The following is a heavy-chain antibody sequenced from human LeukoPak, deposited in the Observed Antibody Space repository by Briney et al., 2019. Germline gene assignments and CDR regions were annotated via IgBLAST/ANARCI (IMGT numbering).Heavy chain of an antibody. CDR1: GGSIRRGGYF. CDR2: IYYTGAT. D-gene: IGHD6-19*01. CDR3: ARGLKYDWLVGNNWFDP. Sequence: SQTLSLTCTVSGGSIRRGGYFWNWIRHHPGKGLEWIGNIYYTGATYDNPSLKGRVAMSVDAAKNQFSLNLTSVTAEDPAVYFCARGLKYDWLVGNNWFDPWGQGILVTVSS. J-gene: IGHJ5*02. V-gene: IGHV4-31*03.